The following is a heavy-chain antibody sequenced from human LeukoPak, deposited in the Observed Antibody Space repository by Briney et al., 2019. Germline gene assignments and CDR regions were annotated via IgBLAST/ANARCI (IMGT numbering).Heavy chain of an antibody. D-gene: IGHD3-3*01. CDR1: GHTFTNYG. V-gene: IGHV1-18*01. CDR2: ISTNNGDT. J-gene: IGHJ4*02. CDR3: ARDLEFPDY. Sequence: ASVKVSCKTSGHTFTNYGISWMRQAPGQGLEWMGWISTNNGDTNYVQRFQGRVTMTTDTSTTTAYMELRSLTSDDTAVYYCARDLEFPDYWGQGTLVTVSS.